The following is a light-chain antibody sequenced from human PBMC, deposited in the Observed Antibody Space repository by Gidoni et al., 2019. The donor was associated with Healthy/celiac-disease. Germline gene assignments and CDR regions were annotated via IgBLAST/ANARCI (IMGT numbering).Light chain of an antibody. CDR3: SSYTSSSTLWV. V-gene: IGLV2-14*03. CDR2: VVS. Sequence: QSALTQPASVSGSPGQSITISCTGTSSDVGGYNYVSWYQQHPSKAPKLIHYVVSKRPAVLANRFSGSKSGNTASLTISGLQDEDEDDYYCSSYTSSSTLWVFGGGTKLTVL. CDR1: SSDVGGYNY. J-gene: IGLJ3*02.